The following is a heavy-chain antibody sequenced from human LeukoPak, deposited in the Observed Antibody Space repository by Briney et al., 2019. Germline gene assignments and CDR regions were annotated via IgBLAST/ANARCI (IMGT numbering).Heavy chain of an antibody. CDR2: IYTSGST. CDR1: GDSISDYY. D-gene: IGHD1-26*01. J-gene: IGHJ4*02. CDR3: ASLPWGARYFDY. Sequence: SETLSLTCTFSGDSISDYYWSWIRQPAGKGLEWIGRIYTSGSTSYNPCLKSRVTISLDRSKNQFSLKLNSVTAADTAVYYCASLPWGARYFDYWGQGTLVTVSS. V-gene: IGHV4-4*07.